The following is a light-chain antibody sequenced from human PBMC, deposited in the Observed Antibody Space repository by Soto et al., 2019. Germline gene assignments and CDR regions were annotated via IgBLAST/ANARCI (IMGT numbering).Light chain of an antibody. CDR2: AAS. CDR3: QQYNDWLRT. J-gene: IGKJ1*01. V-gene: IGKV3-15*01. CDR1: QSVGTN. Sequence: EIVMTQSPATLSVSPGERATLSCRASQSVGTNLAWYQQKPGQAPRLLIYAASTRAAGISPRFSGGGSGTDFTLTISSLQSEDFAVYYCQQYNDWLRTFGQGTKVGIK.